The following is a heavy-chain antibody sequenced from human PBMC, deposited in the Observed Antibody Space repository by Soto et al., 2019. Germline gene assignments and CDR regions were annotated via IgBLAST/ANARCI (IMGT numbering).Heavy chain of an antibody. V-gene: IGHV4-30-2*01. Sequence: PSEPLSPTCAVAGGSIVSGGYSWSWIRQPPGKGLEWIGYIYHSGSTYYNPSLRSRVTISVDRSKNQFSLKLSSVTAADTAVYYCARVPSPWGQGTLVTVSS. CDR1: GGSIVSGGYS. CDR3: ARVPSP. J-gene: IGHJ5*02. CDR2: IYHSGST.